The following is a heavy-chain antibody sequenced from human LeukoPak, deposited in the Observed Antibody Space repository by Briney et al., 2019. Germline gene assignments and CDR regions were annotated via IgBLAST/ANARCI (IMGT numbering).Heavy chain of an antibody. CDR2: IRNSDGMT. V-gene: IGHV3-21*01. Sequence: GGSLRLSCDASGFSINTYTMYWVRQAPGQGLEWVSGIRNSDGMTYYADSVKGRFTISRDNAKNSLYLQMNSLRAEDTAVYYCARVGGVWGQGTLVTVSS. CDR3: ARVGGV. J-gene: IGHJ4*02. D-gene: IGHD3-16*01. CDR1: GFSINTYT.